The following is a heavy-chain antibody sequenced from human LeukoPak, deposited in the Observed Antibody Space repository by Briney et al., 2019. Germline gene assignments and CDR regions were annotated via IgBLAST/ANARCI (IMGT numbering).Heavy chain of an antibody. CDR2: INHGGST. CDR3: VRDLSIAAAGGDC. CDR1: GGSSSGYY. Sequence: SETLSLTCAVYGGSSSGYYWSWLRQPPGKWLEWIGEINHGGSTISNPSLKSRVTISVDTSQNQFSLRLNSVTAADTAVYYCVRDLSIAAAGGDCWGQGTLVTVSS. D-gene: IGHD6-13*01. V-gene: IGHV4-34*01. J-gene: IGHJ4*02.